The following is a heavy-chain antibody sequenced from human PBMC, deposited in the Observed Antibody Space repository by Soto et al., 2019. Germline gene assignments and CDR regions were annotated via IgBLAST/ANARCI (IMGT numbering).Heavy chain of an antibody. CDR1: GGSVSSGDYY. J-gene: IGHJ4*02. D-gene: IGHD5-18*01. V-gene: IGHV4-30-4*02. CDR2: IYYSGST. CDR3: ARDHPHSYGVYYFDY. Sequence: SETLSLTCTVSGGSVSSGDYYWSWIRQPPGKGLEWIGYIYYSGSTYYNPSLKSRVTISVDTSKNQVSLKVNSVTAADTAVYYCARDHPHSYGVYYFDYWGQGTLVTVSS.